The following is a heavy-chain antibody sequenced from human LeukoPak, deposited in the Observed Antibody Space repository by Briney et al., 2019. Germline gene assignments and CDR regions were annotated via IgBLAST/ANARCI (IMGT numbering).Heavy chain of an antibody. D-gene: IGHD1-26*01. V-gene: IGHV3-15*01. CDR2: IKSKVDGGTT. J-gene: IGHJ4*02. Sequence: GGSLRLSCAASGFTFSNAWMSWVRQAPRKGLEWVGRIKSKVDGGTTDYAALVKGRFTISRDESKNTLYLQMNRLKTEDTAVYYCTTFTWALRDYWGQGTLVTVSS. CDR1: GFTFSNAW. CDR3: TTFTWALRDY.